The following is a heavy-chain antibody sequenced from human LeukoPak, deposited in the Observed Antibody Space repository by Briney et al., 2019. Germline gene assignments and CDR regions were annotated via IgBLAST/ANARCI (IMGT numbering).Heavy chain of an antibody. D-gene: IGHD2-21*02. Sequence: SVKVSCKASGYSFISYDMNWVRQAPGQGLEWMGRIIPILGIANYAQKFQGRVTITADKSTSTAYMELSSLRSEDTAVYYCARGSVVTASAVDYWGQGTLVTVSS. CDR1: GYSFISYD. CDR2: IIPILGIA. J-gene: IGHJ4*02. V-gene: IGHV1-69*04. CDR3: ARGSVVTASAVDY.